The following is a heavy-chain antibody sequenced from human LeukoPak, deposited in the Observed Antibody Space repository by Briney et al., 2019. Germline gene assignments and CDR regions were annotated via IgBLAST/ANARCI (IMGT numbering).Heavy chain of an antibody. V-gene: IGHV3-13*01. CDR2: IGTAGDT. CDR3: QKTAYDILTGQPIFDY. CDR1: GFTFSSYD. J-gene: IGHJ4*02. D-gene: IGHD3-9*01. Sequence: GGSLRLSCAASGFTFSSYDMHWVRQATGKGLEWDSAIGTAGDTYYPGSVKGRFTISRENAKNSLYLQMNSLRAGDTAVFYKQKTAYDILTGQPIFDYWGQGTLVTVSS.